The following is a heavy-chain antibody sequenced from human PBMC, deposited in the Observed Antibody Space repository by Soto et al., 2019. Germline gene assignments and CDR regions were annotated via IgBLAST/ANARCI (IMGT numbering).Heavy chain of an antibody. J-gene: IGHJ4*02. V-gene: IGHV1-69*06. Sequence: QVQLVQSGAEVKKPGSSVKVSCEASGGTFSGHAISWVRQAPGQGPEWMGGLIPLFGTTQHAQNFQDRLTITADKSTSTAYMALTCLRFEDPAIYYCARGPNWGYRFDSWGQGTLVTVSS. CDR2: LIPLFGTT. D-gene: IGHD7-27*01. CDR1: GGTFSGHA. CDR3: ARGPNWGYRFDS.